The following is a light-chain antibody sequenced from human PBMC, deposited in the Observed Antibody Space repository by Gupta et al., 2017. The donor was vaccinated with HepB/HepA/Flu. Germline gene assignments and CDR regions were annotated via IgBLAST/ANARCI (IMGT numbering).Light chain of an antibody. Sequence: QAVVTHEPSFSVSPAGTGTLTCCLSSGSFSTNYYPTWYQQPPAQAQLTVSYSTKTRSSGVPELFDGYIVGTNAVPTITRAQAEDESYYYCLLYLSLDVVLFGGGTRMTVL. CDR3: LLYLSLDVVL. CDR1: SGSFSTNYY. V-gene: IGLV8-61*01. J-gene: IGLJ2*01. CDR2: STK.